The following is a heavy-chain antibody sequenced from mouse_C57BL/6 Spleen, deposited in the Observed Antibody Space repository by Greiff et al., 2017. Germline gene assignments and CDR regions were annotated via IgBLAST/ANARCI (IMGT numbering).Heavy chain of an antibody. D-gene: IGHD2-4*01. CDR2: IHPSDSDT. V-gene: IGHV1-74*01. Sequence: VQLKQPGAELVKPGASVKVSCKASGYTFTSYWMHWVKQRPGQGLEWIGRIHPSDSDTNYNQKFKGKATLTVDKSSSTAYMQLSSLTSEDSAVYYCAIPYYYDYDEGTWFAYWGQGTLVTVSA. CDR1: GYTFTSYW. CDR3: AIPYYYDYDEGTWFAY. J-gene: IGHJ3*01.